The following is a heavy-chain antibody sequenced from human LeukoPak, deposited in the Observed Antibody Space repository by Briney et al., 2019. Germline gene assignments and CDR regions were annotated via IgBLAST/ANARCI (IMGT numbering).Heavy chain of an antibody. D-gene: IGHD6-6*01. CDR2: INPNSGGT. CDR1: GYTFTGYY. V-gene: IGHV1-2*02. Sequence: ASVKVSCKASGYTFTGYYMHWVRQAPGQGLEWMGWINPNSGGTNYAQKFQGRVTMTRDTSISTAYTELSRLRSDDTAVYYCASPKTPYSSSSPAHYWGQGTLVTVSS. CDR3: ASPKTPYSSSSPAHY. J-gene: IGHJ4*02.